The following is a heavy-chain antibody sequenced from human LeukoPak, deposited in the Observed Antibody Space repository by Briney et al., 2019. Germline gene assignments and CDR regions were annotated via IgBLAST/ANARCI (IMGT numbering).Heavy chain of an antibody. J-gene: IGHJ4*02. D-gene: IGHD2-2*03. V-gene: IGHV4-34*01. CDR1: GGSFSGYY. CDR2: INHSGST. CDR3: ARGLDIVVVPAAALYFDY. Sequence: SETLSLTCAVYGGSFSGYYWSWIRQPPGKGLEWGGEINHSGSTNYNPSLKSRVTISVDTPKNQFYLKLSSVTAADTAVYYCARGLDIVVVPAAALYFDYWGQGTLVTVSS.